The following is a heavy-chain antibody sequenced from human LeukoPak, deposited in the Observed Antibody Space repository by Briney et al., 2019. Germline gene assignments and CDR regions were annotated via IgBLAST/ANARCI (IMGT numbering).Heavy chain of an antibody. CDR2: IYYSAST. Sequence: SETLSLTCTVSGGSISSHYWSWIRQPPGKGLEWIGYIYYSASTNYNPSLKSRVTISVDTSKNQFSLKLSSVTAADTAVYYCARSHLGSYDYWGQGTLVTVSS. J-gene: IGHJ4*02. D-gene: IGHD1-26*01. V-gene: IGHV4-59*11. CDR3: ARSHLGSYDY. CDR1: GGSISSHY.